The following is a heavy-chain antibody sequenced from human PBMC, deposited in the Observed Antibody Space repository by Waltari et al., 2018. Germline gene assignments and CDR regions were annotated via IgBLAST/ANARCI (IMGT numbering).Heavy chain of an antibody. Sequence: QVQLVQSGAEVKKPGSSVKVSCKASGGTFSSYAISWVRQAPGQGLEWMGGIIHTLGTANDEQKFQGRVTITADESTSTAYMELGSLRSEDTAVYYCARAGSWNSGLVYWGQGTLVTVSS. CDR2: IIHTLGTA. D-gene: IGHD6-13*01. CDR1: GGTFSSYA. J-gene: IGHJ4*02. CDR3: ARAGSWNSGLVY. V-gene: IGHV1-69*01.